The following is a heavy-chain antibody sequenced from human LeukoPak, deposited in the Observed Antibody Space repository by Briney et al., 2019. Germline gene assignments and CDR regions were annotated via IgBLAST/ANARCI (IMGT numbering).Heavy chain of an antibody. V-gene: IGHV4-34*01. D-gene: IGHD5-12*01. CDR2: INHSGST. CDR1: GGSFSGYY. CDR3: ARGGGYSGLGY. J-gene: IGHJ4*02. Sequence: PSETLSLTCAVYGGSFSGYYWSWIRQPPGKGLEWIGEINHSGSTNYNPSLKSRVTIPVDTSKNQFSLKLSSVTAADTAVYYCARGGGYSGLGYWGQGTLVTVSS.